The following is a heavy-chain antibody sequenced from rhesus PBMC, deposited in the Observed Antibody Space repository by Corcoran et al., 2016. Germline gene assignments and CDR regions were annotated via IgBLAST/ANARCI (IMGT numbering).Heavy chain of an antibody. Sequence: EVQLVESGGGLVQPGGSLRLSCAASGFTFSSYGMSWVRQAPGKGLEWVSYISNGGGSTYYADSVKGRFTISRDNSKNTLSLQMNSLRAEDTAVYYGAKRGATEGGIDYWGQGVLVTVSS. CDR3: AKRGATEGGIDY. D-gene: IGHD1-26*01. J-gene: IGHJ4*01. CDR2: ISNGGGST. CDR1: GFTFSSYG. V-gene: IGHV3S5*01.